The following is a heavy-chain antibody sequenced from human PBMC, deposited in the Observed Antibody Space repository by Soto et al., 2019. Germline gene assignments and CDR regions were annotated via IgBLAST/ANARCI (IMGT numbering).Heavy chain of an antibody. V-gene: IGHV3-23*01. J-gene: IGHJ6*01. CDR3: XKXGXXGWXXYXXXGMDV. Sequence: EVQLLESGGGLVQPGGSLRLSCAASGFTFSSYAMSWVRXAPGKGLEWVSVISGSGDSTYYADSVKGRFTISRDNSKNTLHLQMNSLRVEDTAAYYCXKXGXXGWXXYXXXGMDVXGXGTTVTVSS. CDR1: GFTFSSYA. CDR2: ISGSGDST. D-gene: IGHD6-19*01.